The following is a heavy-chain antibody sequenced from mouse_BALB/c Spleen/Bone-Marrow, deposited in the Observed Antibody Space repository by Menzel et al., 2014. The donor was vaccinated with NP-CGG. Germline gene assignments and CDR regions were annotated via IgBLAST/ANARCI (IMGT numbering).Heavy chain of an antibody. V-gene: IGHV7-3*02. CDR1: GFTFTDYY. CDR2: IRNKANGYTT. J-gene: IGHJ2*01. CDR3: ARDKGRVFFDY. Sequence: EVKLVESGGGLVQPGGSLRLSCATSGFTFTDYYMNWVRQPPGKALEWLGFIRNKANGYTTEYSASVKSRFTISRDNSQNILYLQMNTLRAGDSATYYCARDKGRVFFDYWGQGTTLTVSS.